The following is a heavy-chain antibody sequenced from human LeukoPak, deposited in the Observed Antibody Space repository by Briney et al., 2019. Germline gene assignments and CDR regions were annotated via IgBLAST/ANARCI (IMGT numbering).Heavy chain of an antibody. V-gene: IGHV3-23*01. CDR1: GFTFSNYW. Sequence: GGSLRLPCAASGFTFSNYWMSWVRQAPGKGLEWVSSISDGGDNTYYADSVKGRFTISQDNSKNTLYLQMNSLRADDTAMYYCAKKYANLWYFDFWGQGTLVTVSS. CDR3: AKKYANLWYFDF. D-gene: IGHD2-2*01. J-gene: IGHJ4*02. CDR2: ISDGGDNT.